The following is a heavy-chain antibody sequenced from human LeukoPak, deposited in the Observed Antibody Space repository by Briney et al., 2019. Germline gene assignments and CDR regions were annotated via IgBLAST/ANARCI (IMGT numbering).Heavy chain of an antibody. D-gene: IGHD4-17*01. CDR3: AKCYGDYVRAPGAFDI. V-gene: IGHV3-74*01. CDR2: INTDGSST. CDR1: GFTFSSYW. J-gene: IGHJ3*02. Sequence: PGGSLRLSCAASGFTFSSYWMHWVRHAPGKGLVWVSRINTDGSSTSYADSVKGRFTISRDNAKDTLYLQMNSLRAEDTAVYYCAKCYGDYVRAPGAFDIWGQGTMVTVSS.